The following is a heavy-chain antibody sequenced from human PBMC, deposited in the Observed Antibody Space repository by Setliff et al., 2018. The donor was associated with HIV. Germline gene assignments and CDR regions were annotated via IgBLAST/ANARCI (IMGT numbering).Heavy chain of an antibody. CDR2: IYHSGNT. V-gene: IGHV4-38-2*02. CDR3: ARGQGCGGGCHYAFEM. J-gene: IGHJ3*02. CDR1: GASVTNVLYY. Sequence: SETLSLTCTVSGASVTNVLYYWGWIRQPPGKGLEWIGSIYHSGNTYYMPSLQSRVTISVDMSKNQFSLNLNSVTAADTAGYYCARGQGCGGGCHYAFEMWGRGTMVTVSS. D-gene: IGHD2-21*02.